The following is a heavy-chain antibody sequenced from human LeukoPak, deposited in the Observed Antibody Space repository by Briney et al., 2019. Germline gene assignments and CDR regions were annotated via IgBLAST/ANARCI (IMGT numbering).Heavy chain of an antibody. V-gene: IGHV3-15*01. D-gene: IGHD1-14*01. CDR1: GFTFSNAW. Sequence: PGGSLRLSCAASGFTFSNAWMAWVRQAPGKGLEWVGRIKSSTDGGTTDYAAPVKGRFTISGDDSEDTLYLQMNSLKIEDTAVYYCNTGFQRAWYIYNGMDVWGRGTTVTVSS. J-gene: IGHJ6*02. CDR2: IKSSTDGGTT. CDR3: NTGFQRAWYIYNGMDV.